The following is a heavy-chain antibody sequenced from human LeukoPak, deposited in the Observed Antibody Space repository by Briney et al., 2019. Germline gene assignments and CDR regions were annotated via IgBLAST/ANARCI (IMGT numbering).Heavy chain of an antibody. Sequence: SETLSLTCAVYGGSFSGYYWSWIRQPPGKGLEWIGEINHSGSTNYNPSLKSRVTISVDTSKNQFSLKLSSVTAADTAVYYCARGQRSSSWYGRNWFDPWGQGTLVTVSS. CDR3: ARGQRSSSWYGRNWFDP. CDR2: INHSGST. J-gene: IGHJ5*02. V-gene: IGHV4-34*01. D-gene: IGHD6-13*01. CDR1: GGSFSGYY.